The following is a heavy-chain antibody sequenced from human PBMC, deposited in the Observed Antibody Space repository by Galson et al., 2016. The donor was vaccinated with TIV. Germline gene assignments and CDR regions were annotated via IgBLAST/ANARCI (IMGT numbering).Heavy chain of an antibody. D-gene: IGHD2-8*01. CDR1: GYSFSAYD. CDR3: GRGSNYFDY. Sequence: SVKVSCKASGYSFSAYDIHWVRQAPGQGLEWVGWMNPKSGETGPAQIFRGRVTLTRDTSLNTAYMDFTRLRPDDDAVYCWGRGSNYFDYWGQGALVTVSP. CDR2: MNPKSGET. V-gene: IGHV1-8*01. J-gene: IGHJ4*02.